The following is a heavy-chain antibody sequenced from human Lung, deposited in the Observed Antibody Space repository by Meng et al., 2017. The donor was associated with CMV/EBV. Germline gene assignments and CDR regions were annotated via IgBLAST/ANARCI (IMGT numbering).Heavy chain of an antibody. D-gene: IGHD1-1*01. CDR1: GLTFRKSG. J-gene: IGHJ4*02. Sequence: GGSLRLSCAASGLTFRKSGMSWLRQVPGKGLEWVGDISGDGRDIYYVYSVKGRFTVTSDNAKNSRFLQMNRLRREDTAVYYCAGRWNWGPGTLVTVSS. CDR2: ISGDGRDI. V-gene: IGHV3-7*01. CDR3: AGRWN.